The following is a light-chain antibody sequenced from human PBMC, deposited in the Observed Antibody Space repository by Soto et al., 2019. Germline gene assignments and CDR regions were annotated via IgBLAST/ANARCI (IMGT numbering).Light chain of an antibody. CDR3: QQYGSSPNT. CDR1: QSVRSSF. J-gene: IGKJ2*01. Sequence: EIVLTQSPGTLSLSPGERATLSCRASQSVRSSFLAWYQQKPGQAPRLLIYGASSRATGIPDRVSSSGSGTDFTLNISRLEPEDFAVYYCQQYGSSPNTFGQGTKLAI. V-gene: IGKV3-20*01. CDR2: GAS.